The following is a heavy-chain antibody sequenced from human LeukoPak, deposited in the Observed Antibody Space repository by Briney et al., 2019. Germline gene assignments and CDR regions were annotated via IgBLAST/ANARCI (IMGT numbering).Heavy chain of an antibody. Sequence: PSETLSLTCTVSGGSISSGGYYWSWIRQHPGKGLEWIGYIYYSGSTYYNPSLKSRVTISVDTSKNQFSLKLSSVTAADTAVYYCASSREGDFWSGYPPQLHDAFDIWGQGTMVTVSS. D-gene: IGHD3-3*01. CDR2: IYYSGST. CDR1: GGSISSGGYY. CDR3: ASSREGDFWSGYPPQLHDAFDI. V-gene: IGHV4-31*03. J-gene: IGHJ3*02.